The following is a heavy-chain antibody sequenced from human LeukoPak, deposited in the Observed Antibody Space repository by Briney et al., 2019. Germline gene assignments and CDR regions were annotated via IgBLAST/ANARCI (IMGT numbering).Heavy chain of an antibody. Sequence: GGSLRLSCAASGFTFSSYSMNWVRQAPGKGLEWVSSISSTSSYIYHADSVKGRFTISRDNAKNSLYLQMNSLRVEDTAVYYCARFVSSGGYWGQGTLVTVSS. CDR3: ARFVSSGGY. CDR1: GFTFSSYS. J-gene: IGHJ4*02. D-gene: IGHD3-22*01. V-gene: IGHV3-21*01. CDR2: ISSTSSYI.